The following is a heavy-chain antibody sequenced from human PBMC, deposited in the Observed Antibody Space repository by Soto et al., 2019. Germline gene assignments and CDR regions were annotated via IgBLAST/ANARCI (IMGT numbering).Heavy chain of an antibody. CDR1: GFTFSSYW. D-gene: IGHD3-22*01. CDR2: INSDGSST. CDR3: ARGGYYDSSGYSRGY. V-gene: IGHV3-74*01. Sequence: EVQLVESGGGLXXXGGXLXXSCAASGFTFSSYWMHWVRQAPGKGLVWVSRINSDGSSTSYADSVKGRFTISRDNAKNTLYLQMNSLRAEDTAVYYCARGGYYDSSGYSRGYWGQGTLVTVSS. J-gene: IGHJ4*02.